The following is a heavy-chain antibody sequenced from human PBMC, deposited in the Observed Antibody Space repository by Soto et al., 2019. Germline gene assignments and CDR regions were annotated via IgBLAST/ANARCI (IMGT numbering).Heavy chain of an antibody. J-gene: IGHJ4*02. D-gene: IGHD3-22*01. CDR2: IDSSDSYI. CDR1: GYTFSDYR. CDR3: ARHYYSSGYYYFDY. V-gene: IGHV5-10-1*01. Sequence: GESLKISCQGSGYTFSDYRLSWVRQMPGKGLEWLGTIDSSDSYITYSPSFQGHVTISADKSISTAYLRWSSLKASDTAMYYCARHYYSSGYYYFDYWGQGTLVTVSS.